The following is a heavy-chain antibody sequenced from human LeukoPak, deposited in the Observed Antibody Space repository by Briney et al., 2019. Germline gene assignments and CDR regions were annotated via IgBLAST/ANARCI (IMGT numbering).Heavy chain of an antibody. CDR1: GFFVSDNY. J-gene: IGHJ4*02. V-gene: IGHV3-66*01. CDR3: ARGSGYSRM. Sequence: GGSLRLSCTASGFFVSDNYMSWVRQAPGKGLELVSVIYSGGSTYYAGSLQGRFTISRDTSKNTVYLQMNSLRGDDTGVYYCARGSGYSRMWGQGTLVTVSS. CDR2: IYSGGST. D-gene: IGHD3-3*01.